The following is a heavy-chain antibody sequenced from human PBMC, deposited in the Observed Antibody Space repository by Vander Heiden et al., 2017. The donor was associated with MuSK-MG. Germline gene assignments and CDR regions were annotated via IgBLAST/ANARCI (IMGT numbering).Heavy chain of an antibody. V-gene: IGHV1-69*01. D-gene: IGHD3-9*01. CDR1: GGTFSSYA. J-gene: IGHJ4*02. CDR2: IIPIFGTA. Sequence: QVQLVQSGAEVKKPGSSVKVYCKSSGGTFSSYAISWVRQAPGQGLEWMGGIIPIFGTANYAQKFQGRVTITADESTSTAYMELSSLRSEDTAVYYCARDRYYDILTGYYTHYFDYWGQGTLVTVSS. CDR3: ARDRYYDILTGYYTHYFDY.